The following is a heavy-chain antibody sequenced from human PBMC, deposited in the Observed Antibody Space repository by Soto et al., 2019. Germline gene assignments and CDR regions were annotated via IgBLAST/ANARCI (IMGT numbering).Heavy chain of an antibody. CDR3: ARVRGSGSYAAYYFDS. CDR1: GGSISNGGNY. Sequence: PSETLSLTCTVSGGSISNGGNYWNWVRQHPGKGLEWIGYIHYSGSTWYNPSLESRVTISVDTSKDQFSLKLRSVTAADTAVYYCARVRGSGSYAAYYFDSWGQGTLVTVSS. V-gene: IGHV4-31*02. J-gene: IGHJ4*01. CDR2: IHYSGST. D-gene: IGHD3-10*01.